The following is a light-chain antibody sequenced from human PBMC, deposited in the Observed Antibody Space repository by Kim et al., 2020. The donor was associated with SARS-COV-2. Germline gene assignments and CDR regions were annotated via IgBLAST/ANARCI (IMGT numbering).Light chain of an antibody. CDR3: QAWDSSTPYV. J-gene: IGLJ1*01. CDR2: QDS. Sequence: SYELTQPPSVSVSTGQTSSITCSGDKLGDKYACWYQQKPGQSPVLVVYQDSKRHSGIPERFSGSNSGNTATLNISGTQAMDEADYYCQAWDSSTPYVFGTGTKVTVL. CDR1: KLGDKY. V-gene: IGLV3-1*01.